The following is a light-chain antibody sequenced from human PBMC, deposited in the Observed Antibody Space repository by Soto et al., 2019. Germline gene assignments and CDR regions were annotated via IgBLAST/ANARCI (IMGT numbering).Light chain of an antibody. CDR1: QSINNF. Sequence: DIQMTQSPSFLSASVGDRLTHTCRASQSINNFLNWYQQKKGQAPKXXIYAASSLQSGVPSRFSGSGYGTDFNLTISCLQSEDFATYYCQQYYSYPITFGQGTRLEIK. J-gene: IGKJ5*01. V-gene: IGKV1-39*01. CDR3: QQYYSYPIT. CDR2: AAS.